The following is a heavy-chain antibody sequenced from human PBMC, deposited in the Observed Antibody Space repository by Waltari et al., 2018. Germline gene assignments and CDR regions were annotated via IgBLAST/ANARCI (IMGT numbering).Heavy chain of an antibody. V-gene: IGHV4-31*03. Sequence: QVQLQESGPGLVKPSQTLSLTCTVSGGSISSGGYYWSWIRQHPGKGLEWIGYIYYSGTTYYNASLKSRVTTSVDTSKNQFSLKRSSVTAADTAVYYCARGSRGYNGFDPWGQGTLVTVSS. D-gene: IGHD3-22*01. CDR1: GGSISSGGYY. J-gene: IGHJ5*02. CDR3: ARGSRGYNGFDP. CDR2: IYYSGTT.